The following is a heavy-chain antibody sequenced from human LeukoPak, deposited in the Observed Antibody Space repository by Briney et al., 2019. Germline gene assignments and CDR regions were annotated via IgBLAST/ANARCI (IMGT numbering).Heavy chain of an antibody. V-gene: IGHV3-21*01. CDR2: ISSSSSYI. CDR1: GFTFSSYS. Sequence: GGSLRPSCAASGFTFSSYSMNWVRHAPGKGLEWVSSISSSSSYIYYADSVKGRFTISRDNAKNSLYLQMNSLRAEDTAVYYCARDLTVAGTPNWFDPWGQGTLVTVSS. J-gene: IGHJ5*02. CDR3: ARDLTVAGTPNWFDP. D-gene: IGHD6-19*01.